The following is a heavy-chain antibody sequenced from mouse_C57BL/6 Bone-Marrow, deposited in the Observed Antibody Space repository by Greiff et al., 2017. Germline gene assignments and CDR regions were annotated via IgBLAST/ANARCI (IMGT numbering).Heavy chain of an antibody. Sequence: QVQLQQPGAELVKPGASVKLSCKASGYTFTSYWMHWVKQRPGQGLEWIGMIHPNSGSTNYNEKFKSKATLTVDKSSGTAYMQLSSLTSEDSAVYYCAKGLRDYAMDYWGQGTSVTVSS. V-gene: IGHV1-64*01. CDR3: AKGLRDYAMDY. J-gene: IGHJ4*01. D-gene: IGHD2-4*01. CDR2: IHPNSGST. CDR1: GYTFTSYW.